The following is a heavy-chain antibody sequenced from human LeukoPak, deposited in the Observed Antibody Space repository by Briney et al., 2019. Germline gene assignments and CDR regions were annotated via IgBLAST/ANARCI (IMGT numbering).Heavy chain of an antibody. CDR1: GYTFSNYY. CDR2: SNPDGGST. D-gene: IGHD2-2*01. J-gene: IGHJ4*02. Sequence: ASVKVSCKATGYTFSNYYIHWVRQAPGQGLEWMGISNPDGGSTSYAQRFQGRVSMTRDTSTSTVYMELSSLRSEDTAVYYCARGVAPMQMAVMGGLDNWGQGTLVTVSS. CDR3: ARGVAPMQMAVMGGLDN. V-gene: IGHV1-46*01.